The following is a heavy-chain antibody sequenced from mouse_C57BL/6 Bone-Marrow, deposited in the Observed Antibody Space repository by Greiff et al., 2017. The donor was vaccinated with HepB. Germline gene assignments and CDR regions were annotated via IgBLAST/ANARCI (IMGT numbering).Heavy chain of an antibody. V-gene: IGHV1-50*01. Sequence: QVQLQQPGAELVKPGASVKLSCKASGYTFTSYWMQWVKQRPGQGLEWIGEIDPSDSYTNYNQKFKGKATLTVDTSSSTAYMQLSSLTSEDSAVYYGARREGYYGSSYGAMDYWGQGTSVTVSS. J-gene: IGHJ4*01. CDR3: ARREGYYGSSYGAMDY. D-gene: IGHD1-1*01. CDR2: IDPSDSYT. CDR1: GYTFTSYW.